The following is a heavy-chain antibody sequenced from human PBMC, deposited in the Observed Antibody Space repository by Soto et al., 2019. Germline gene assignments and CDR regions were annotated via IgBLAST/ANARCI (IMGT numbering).Heavy chain of an antibody. CDR3: AKDRSGWYYFDY. D-gene: IGHD6-19*01. CDR2: IWYDGSNK. Sequence: GVSLRLSCAASGFIFSSYGMHWVRQAPGKGLEWVAVIWYDGSNKYYAGSVKGRFTISRDKSNNTLYLQMKSLRDEDTAVYYCAKDRSGWYYFDYCGQGTLVTVSS. CDR1: GFIFSSYG. J-gene: IGHJ4*02. V-gene: IGHV3-33*03.